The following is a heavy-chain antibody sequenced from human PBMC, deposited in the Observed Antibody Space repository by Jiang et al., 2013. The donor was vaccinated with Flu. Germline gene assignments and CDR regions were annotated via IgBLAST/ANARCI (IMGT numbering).Heavy chain of an antibody. D-gene: IGHD2-2*02. CDR2: IYYSGST. CDR3: ARASTSCYTDY. V-gene: IGHV4-30-4*01. CDR1: GGSISSGDYY. Sequence: SGGSISSGDYYWSWIRQPPGKGLEWIGYIYYSGSTYYNPSLKSRVTISVDTSKNQFSLKLSSVTAADTAVYYCARASTSCYTDYWGQGTLVTVSS. J-gene: IGHJ4*02.